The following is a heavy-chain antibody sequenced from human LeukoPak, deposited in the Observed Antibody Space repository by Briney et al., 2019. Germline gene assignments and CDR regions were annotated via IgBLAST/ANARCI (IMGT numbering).Heavy chain of an antibody. CDR3: AKSVGATLHDAFDI. Sequence: GGSLRLSCAASGFTFSSYAMGWVRQAPGKGLEWVSAISGTGNRTYYADSVKGRFTISRDNAKNSLYLQMNSLRAEDTALYYCAKSVGATLHDAFDIWGQGTMVTVSS. CDR2: ISGTGNRT. D-gene: IGHD1-26*01. CDR1: GFTFSSYA. J-gene: IGHJ3*02. V-gene: IGHV3-23*01.